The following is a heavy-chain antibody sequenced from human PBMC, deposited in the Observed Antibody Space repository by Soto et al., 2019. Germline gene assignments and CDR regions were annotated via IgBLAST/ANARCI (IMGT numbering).Heavy chain of an antibody. CDR2: IFHDGTA. V-gene: IGHV4-34*12. Sequence: KPSETLSLTCAVYGGSFSGYYWSWIRQTPQRGLEYIGEIFHDGTANYYPSFERRVAISVDTSKNQFSLKLTSVTAADTAIYFCARLVYDTRLNYMYFDFWGQGALVTVSS. D-gene: IGHD3-10*01. J-gene: IGHJ4*02. CDR3: ARLVYDTRLNYMYFDF. CDR1: GGSFSGYY.